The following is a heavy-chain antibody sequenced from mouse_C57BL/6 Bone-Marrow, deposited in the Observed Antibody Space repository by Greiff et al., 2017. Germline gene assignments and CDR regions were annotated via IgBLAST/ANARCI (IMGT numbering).Heavy chain of an antibody. J-gene: IGHJ4*01. CDR3: ARDYYDYDGYYYAMDY. D-gene: IGHD2-4*01. CDR2: IWSDGST. Sequence: VQLQESGPGLVAPSQSLSITCTVSGFSLTSYGVHWVRQPPGKGLEWLVVIWSDGSTTYNSALKSRLSISKDNSKSQVFLKMNSLQTDDTAMYYCARDYYDYDGYYYAMDYWGQGTSVTVSS. V-gene: IGHV2-6*03. CDR1: GFSLTSYG.